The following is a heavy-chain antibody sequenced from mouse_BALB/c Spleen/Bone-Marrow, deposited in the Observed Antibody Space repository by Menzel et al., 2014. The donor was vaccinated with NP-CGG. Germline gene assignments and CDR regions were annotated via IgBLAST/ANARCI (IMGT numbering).Heavy chain of an antibody. CDR1: GFTFTDYY. D-gene: IGHD2-12*01. Sequence: EVKLVESGGDLVHPGGSLRLSCAPSGFTFTDYYMSWVRQPPGQALEWLGFISNKAKGYTTEYSSSVKGRFTISKANSLSIVYLQMNTLRAEDSATYYCARDINYDSYYWSFDFWGAGTTVTVSS. CDR2: ISNKAKGYTT. V-gene: IGHV7-3*02. CDR3: ARDINYDSYYWSFDF. J-gene: IGHJ1*01.